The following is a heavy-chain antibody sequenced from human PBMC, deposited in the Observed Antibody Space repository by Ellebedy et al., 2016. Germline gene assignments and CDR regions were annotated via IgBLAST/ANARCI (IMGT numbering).Heavy chain of an antibody. CDR2: INPNTGAT. CDR3: MRDPDSPAGAYFDY. CDR1: GHLLTVYH. J-gene: IGHJ4*02. D-gene: IGHD2-2*01. V-gene: IGHV1-2*02. Sequence: ASVKVSCKSSGHLLTVYHMHWLRQAPGQGLEWMGWINPNTGATNYAQKFQGRVTMTRDTSSNTFYLDLSRLRSDDTAVYYCMRDPDSPAGAYFDYWGQGTLITVSS.